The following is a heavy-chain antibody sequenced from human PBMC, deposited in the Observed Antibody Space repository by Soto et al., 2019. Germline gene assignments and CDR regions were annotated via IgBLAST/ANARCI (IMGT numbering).Heavy chain of an antibody. CDR3: ARTYDSSGDFDY. D-gene: IGHD3-22*01. Sequence: SETLSLSCTVSGGSISSYYWSWIRQPPGKGLEWIGYIYYSGSTNYNPSLKSRVTISVDTSKNQFSLKLSSVTVADTAVYYCARTYDSSGDFDYWGQGTLVTVSS. J-gene: IGHJ4*02. V-gene: IGHV4-59*01. CDR2: IYYSGST. CDR1: GGSISSYY.